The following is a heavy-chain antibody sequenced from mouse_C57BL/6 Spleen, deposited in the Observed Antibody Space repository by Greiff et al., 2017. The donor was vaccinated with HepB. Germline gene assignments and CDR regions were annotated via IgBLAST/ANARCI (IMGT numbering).Heavy chain of an antibody. CDR3: ARRYDYDRGYYFDY. D-gene: IGHD2-4*01. CDR2: IHPNSGST. CDR1: GYTFTSYW. V-gene: IGHV1-64*01. J-gene: IGHJ2*01. Sequence: VQLQQPGAELVKPGASVKLSCKASGYTFTSYWMHWVKQRPGQGLEWIGMIHPNSGSTNYNEKFKSKATLTVDKSSSTAYMQLSSLTSEDSAVYYCARRYDYDRGYYFDYWGQGTTLTVSS.